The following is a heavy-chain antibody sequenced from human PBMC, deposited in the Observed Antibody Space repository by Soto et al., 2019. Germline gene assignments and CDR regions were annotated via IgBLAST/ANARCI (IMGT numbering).Heavy chain of an antibody. Sequence: SGTLSLTCTVSGGSISSYYWSWIRQPPGKGLEWIGYIYYSGSTNYNPSLKSRVTISVDTSKNQFSLKLSSVTAADTAVYYCARGYYYGSGRTSYYYDGMDVWGQRTTVT. V-gene: IGHV4-59*01. J-gene: IGHJ6*01. CDR1: GGSISSYY. CDR2: IYYSGST. D-gene: IGHD3-10*01. CDR3: ARGYYYGSGRTSYYYDGMDV.